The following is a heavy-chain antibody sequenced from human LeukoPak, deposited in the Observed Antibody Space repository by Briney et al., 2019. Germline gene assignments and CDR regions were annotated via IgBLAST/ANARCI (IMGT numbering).Heavy chain of an antibody. CDR2: INHSGST. CDR1: GGSFSGYY. V-gene: IGHV4-34*01. J-gene: IGHJ6*03. CDR3: ARGRSRLRFLEWLPTGYMDV. Sequence: SKTLSLTCAVYGGSFSGYYWSWIRQPPGKGLEWIGEINHSGSTNYNPSLKSRVTISVDTSKNQFSLKLSSVTAADTAVYYCARGRSRLRFLEWLPTGYMDVWGKGTTVTVSS. D-gene: IGHD3-3*01.